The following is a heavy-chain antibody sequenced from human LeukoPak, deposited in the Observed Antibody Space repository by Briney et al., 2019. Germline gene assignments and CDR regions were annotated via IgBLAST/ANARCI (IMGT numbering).Heavy chain of an antibody. CDR2: ISGSSSSGRT. CDR1: GFTFSSNA. Sequence: GGSLRLSCAASGFTFSSNAMSWVRQAPGKGLEWVSAISGSSSSGRTFYADSVKGRFTISRDNSKNSLYLQMSSLRAEDTAVYYCATDRGWRTSGYYLYYFEYWGQGTLVTFSS. V-gene: IGHV3-23*01. J-gene: IGHJ4*02. CDR3: ATDRGWRTSGYYLYYFEY. D-gene: IGHD3-3*01.